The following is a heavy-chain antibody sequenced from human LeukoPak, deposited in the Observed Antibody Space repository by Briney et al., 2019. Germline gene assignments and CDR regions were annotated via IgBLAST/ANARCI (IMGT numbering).Heavy chain of an antibody. Sequence: GGSLRLSCAASGFMFSSYSVHWVRQAPGKGLEWVAVISYDGSNTYYADSVKGRFTISRDNSKNTLYLQMKSLRAEDTAVYYCAKSLVAGRNSDLLFDSWGQGSLVTVSS. D-gene: IGHD6-19*01. CDR3: AKSLVAGRNSDLLFDS. CDR2: ISYDGSNT. CDR1: GFMFSSYS. V-gene: IGHV3-30*04. J-gene: IGHJ4*02.